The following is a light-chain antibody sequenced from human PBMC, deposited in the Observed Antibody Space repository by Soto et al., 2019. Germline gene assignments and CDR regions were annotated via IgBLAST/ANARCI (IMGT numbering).Light chain of an antibody. CDR3: QQFGSSIPHT. V-gene: IGKV3-20*01. CDR1: QSLSSN. CDR2: GAS. Sequence: EIVMTQSPATLSVSPGERATLSCRASQSLSSNLGWYQQKPGQAPRLLIYGASTRATGIPDRFSGSGSGTDFTLTISRLEPEDFGVYYCQQFGSSIPHTFGQGTKLEIK. J-gene: IGKJ2*01.